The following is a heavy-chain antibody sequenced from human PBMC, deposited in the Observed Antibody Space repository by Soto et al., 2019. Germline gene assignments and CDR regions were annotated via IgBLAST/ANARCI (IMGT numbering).Heavy chain of an antibody. V-gene: IGHV2-5*02. CDR1: GFSLYTSGVG. CDR2: IYWDDDR. Sequence: QITLEESGPTLVKPTQTLTLTCNFAGFSLYTSGVGVGWIRQPPGKALECLGIIYWDDDRRYSPSLESRLTMSKDTSRNLGVLTMTNMRPLDTATYYCAHWDSSNGLDVWGPGTTVTVS. CDR3: AHWDSSNGLDV. J-gene: IGHJ6*02. D-gene: IGHD4-4*01.